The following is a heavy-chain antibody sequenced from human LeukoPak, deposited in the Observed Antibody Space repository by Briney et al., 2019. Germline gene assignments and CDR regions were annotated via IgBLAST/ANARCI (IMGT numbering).Heavy chain of an antibody. V-gene: IGHV4-31*03. CDR1: GGSISSGGYY. D-gene: IGHD2-21*01. Sequence: SETLSLTCTVSGGSISSGGYYWSWIRQHPGKGLEWIGYIYYSGSTYYNPSLKSRVTISVDTSKNQFSLKLSSVTAADTAVYYCARDREGYSRMDVWGQGTTVTVSS. CDR2: IYYSGST. J-gene: IGHJ6*02. CDR3: ARDREGYSRMDV.